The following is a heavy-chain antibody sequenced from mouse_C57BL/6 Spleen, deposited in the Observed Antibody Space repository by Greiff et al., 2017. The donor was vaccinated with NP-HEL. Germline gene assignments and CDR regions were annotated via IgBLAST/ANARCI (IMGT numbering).Heavy chain of an antibody. J-gene: IGHJ3*01. CDR3: ARRKYGNSWCAY. D-gene: IGHD2-1*01. V-gene: IGHV1-54*01. CDR1: GYAFTNYL. CDR2: INPGSGGT. Sequence: QVQLQQSGAELVRPGTSVKVSCKASGYAFTNYLIEWVKQRPGQGLEWIGVINPGSGGTNYNEKFKGKATLTADKSSSTAYMQLSSLTSEDSAVYFCARRKYGNSWCAYWGQGTLGTVSA.